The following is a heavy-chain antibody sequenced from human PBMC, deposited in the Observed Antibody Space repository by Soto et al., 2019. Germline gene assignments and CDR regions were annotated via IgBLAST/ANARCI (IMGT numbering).Heavy chain of an antibody. V-gene: IGHV1-18*01. Sequence: ASGNVSSNASCCTSTSCGISWVRQAPGKGLEWMGWISAYNGNTNYAQKLQGRVTMTTDTSTSTAYMELRSLRSDDTAVYYCAKVVGDGNDYYDFWG. CDR2: ISAYNGNT. D-gene: IGHD3-22*01. CDR3: AKVVGDGNDYYDF. J-gene: IGHJ4*01. CDR1: CCTSTSCG.